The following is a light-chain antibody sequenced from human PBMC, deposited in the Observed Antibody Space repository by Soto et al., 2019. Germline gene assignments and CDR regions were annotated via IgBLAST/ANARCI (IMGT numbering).Light chain of an antibody. J-gene: IGKJ4*01. Sequence: EIVLTQSPATLSFSPGERAALSCRASQSVSSYLAWYQQKPGQAPRLLIYDASNRATGIPARFSGSGSGTDFTLTISSLEPEDFAVYYCQQRSNWPPNFGGGTKVDIK. CDR3: QQRSNWPPN. CDR2: DAS. CDR1: QSVSSY. V-gene: IGKV3-11*01.